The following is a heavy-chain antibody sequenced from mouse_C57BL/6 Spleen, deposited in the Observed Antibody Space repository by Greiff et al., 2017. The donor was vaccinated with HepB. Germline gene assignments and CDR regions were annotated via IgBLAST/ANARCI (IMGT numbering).Heavy chain of an antibody. Sequence: EVKLVESGPELVKPGASVKIPCKASGYTFTDYNMDWVKQSHGKSLEWIGDINPNNGGTIYNQKFKGKATLTVDKSSSTAYMELRSLTSEDTAVYYCAREGNSSGYRFAYWGQGTLVTVSA. CDR1: GYTFTDYN. J-gene: IGHJ3*01. CDR2: INPNNGGT. D-gene: IGHD3-2*02. CDR3: AREGNSSGYRFAY. V-gene: IGHV1-18*01.